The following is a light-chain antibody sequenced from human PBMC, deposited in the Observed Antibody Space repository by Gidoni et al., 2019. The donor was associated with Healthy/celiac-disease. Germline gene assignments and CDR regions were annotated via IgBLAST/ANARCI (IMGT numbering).Light chain of an antibody. CDR3: QHSYSTPRT. CDR1: QSISSY. Sequence: DIQMTQSPSSLSASVGDRVTITCRASQSISSYLNWYQQKPGKAPKLLFYAASILQSGVPSRFSGSGSGTDFTLTISSLQPDDFATYYCQHSYSTPRTFGQGTKLEIK. CDR2: AAS. J-gene: IGKJ2*02. V-gene: IGKV1-39*01.